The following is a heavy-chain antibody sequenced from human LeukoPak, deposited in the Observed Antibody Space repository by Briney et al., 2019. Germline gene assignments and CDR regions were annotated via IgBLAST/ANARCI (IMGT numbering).Heavy chain of an antibody. CDR3: ARERGDTAMVFDY. CDR2: ISSSSSYT. J-gene: IGHJ4*02. V-gene: IGHV3-11*06. D-gene: IGHD5-18*01. Sequence: GGSLRLSCAASGFTFSDYYMSWIRQAPGKGLEWVSYISSSSSYTNYADSVKGRFTISRDNAKNSLYLQMNSLRAEDTAEYYCARERGDTAMVFDYWGQGTLVTVSS. CDR1: GFTFSDYY.